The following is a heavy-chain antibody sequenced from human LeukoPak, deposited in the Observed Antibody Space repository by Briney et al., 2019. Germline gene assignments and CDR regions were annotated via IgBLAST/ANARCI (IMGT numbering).Heavy chain of an antibody. Sequence: GGSLRLSCAASGFTFSSYWMHWVRQAPGKGLVWVSRINSDGSSTSYADYVKGRFTISRDNAKNTLYLQMNSLGAEDTAVYYCAREGLMNYGLYYYYYGMDVWGQGTTVTVSS. V-gene: IGHV3-74*01. J-gene: IGHJ6*02. CDR3: AREGLMNYGLYYYYYGMDV. CDR1: GFTFSSYW. CDR2: INSDGSST. D-gene: IGHD3-10*01.